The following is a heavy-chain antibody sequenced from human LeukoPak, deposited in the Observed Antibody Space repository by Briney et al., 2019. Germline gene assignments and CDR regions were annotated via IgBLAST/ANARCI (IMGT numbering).Heavy chain of an antibody. D-gene: IGHD5-18*01. V-gene: IGHV1-2*02. Sequence: ASVKVSCKASGYTFTGYYMHWVRQAPGQGLEWMGWINPNSGGTNYAQKFQGRVTMTRDTSISTAYMELSRLRSDDTAVYYCARRGYSYGYSNLIHYFDYWGQGTLVTVSS. CDR2: INPNSGGT. CDR1: GYTFTGYY. CDR3: ARRGYSYGYSNLIHYFDY. J-gene: IGHJ4*02.